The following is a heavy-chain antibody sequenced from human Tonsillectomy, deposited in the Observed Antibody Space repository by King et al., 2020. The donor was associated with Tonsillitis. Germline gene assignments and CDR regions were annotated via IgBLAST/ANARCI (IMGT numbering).Heavy chain of an antibody. CDR3: SRGGDCSGGRCYYYYGMDV. CDR1: RFTFSSYG. V-gene: IGHV3-30*03. CDR2: MSYDGINK. J-gene: IGHJ6*02. D-gene: IGHD2-15*01. Sequence: VQLVESGGGVVQPGRSLRLSCVASRFTFSSYGMQWVRQAPGKGLEWVAFMSYDGINKYYTDSVKGRFTISRDNSKNTLYLQMNSLRAEDTAGYYWSRGGDCSGGRCYYYYGMDVWGQGTTVTVPS.